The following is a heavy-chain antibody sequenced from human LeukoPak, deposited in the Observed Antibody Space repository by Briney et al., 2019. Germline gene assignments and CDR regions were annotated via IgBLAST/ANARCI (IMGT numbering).Heavy chain of an antibody. V-gene: IGHV3-66*01. CDR3: ARGLLRDGYTYTYSFDY. D-gene: IGHD5-18*01. J-gene: IGHJ4*02. CDR1: GFTVSTNY. Sequence: GGSLRLSCAASGFTVSTNYMNWVRQAPGKGLEWVSVVYMGGTTYYADSVKGRFTSSRDSTKNTIYLQMNNLRAEDAAVYYCARGLLRDGYTYTYSFDYWGQGALVTVSS. CDR2: VYMGGTT.